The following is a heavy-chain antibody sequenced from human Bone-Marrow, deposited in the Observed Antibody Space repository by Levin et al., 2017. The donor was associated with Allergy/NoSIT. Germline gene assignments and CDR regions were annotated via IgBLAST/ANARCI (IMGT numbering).Heavy chain of an antibody. D-gene: IGHD2-2*01. CDR1: GGTFSSYT. Sequence: GASVKVSCKASGGTFSSYTISWVRQAPGQGLEWMGRIIPILGIANYAQKFQGRVTITADKSTSTAYMELSSLRSEDTAVYYCARGVYCSSTSCPDPSYYYYMDVWGKGTTVTVSS. CDR2: IIPILGIA. CDR3: ARGVYCSSTSCPDPSYYYYMDV. V-gene: IGHV1-69*02. J-gene: IGHJ6*03.